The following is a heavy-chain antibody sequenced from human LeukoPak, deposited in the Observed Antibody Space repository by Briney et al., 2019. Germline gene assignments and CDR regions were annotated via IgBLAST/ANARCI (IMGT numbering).Heavy chain of an antibody. V-gene: IGHV4-39*07. Sequence: SETLSLTCTVSDGSISSSSYYWGWIRQPPGKGLEWIGSIYYSGSTYYNPSLKSRVTISVDTSKNQFSLKLSSVTAADTAVYYCARAYYDSSGYNVDIWGQGTMVTVSS. CDR1: DGSISSSSYY. D-gene: IGHD3-22*01. CDR3: ARAYYDSSGYNVDI. J-gene: IGHJ3*02. CDR2: IYYSGST.